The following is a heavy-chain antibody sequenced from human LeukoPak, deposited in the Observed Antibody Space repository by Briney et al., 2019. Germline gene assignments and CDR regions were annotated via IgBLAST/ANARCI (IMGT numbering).Heavy chain of an antibody. D-gene: IGHD6-13*01. CDR3: ARDFRPVVGVAGTFDY. J-gene: IGHJ4*02. CDR2: INPNGGST. CDR1: GYIFTNYY. V-gene: IGHV1-46*01. Sequence: ASVKVSCKASGYIFTNYYIHWVRQAPGQGLEWMGLINPNGGSTNYAQKFQGRVTMTRDTSTSTVYMELSSLRSEDTALYYCARDFRPVVGVAGTFDYCGQGTLVTVSS.